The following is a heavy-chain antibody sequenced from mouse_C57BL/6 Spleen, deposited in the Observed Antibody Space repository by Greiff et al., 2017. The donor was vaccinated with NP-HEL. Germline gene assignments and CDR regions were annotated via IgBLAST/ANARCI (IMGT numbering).Heavy chain of an antibody. Sequence: EVKLMESGGGLVKPGGSLKLSCAASGFTFSDYGMHWVRQAPEKGLEWVAYISSGSSTIYYADTVKGRFTIARDNAKNTLFLQMTSLRSEDTAMYYCARPDYTGYFDVWGTGTTVTVSS. V-gene: IGHV5-17*01. CDR3: ARPDYTGYFDV. D-gene: IGHD2-12*01. J-gene: IGHJ1*03. CDR2: ISSGSSTI. CDR1: GFTFSDYG.